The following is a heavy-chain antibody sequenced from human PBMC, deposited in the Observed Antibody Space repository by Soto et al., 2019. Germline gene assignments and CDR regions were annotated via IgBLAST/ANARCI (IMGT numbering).Heavy chain of an antibody. J-gene: IGHJ5*02. Sequence: QVQLVQSGAEVKKPGASVWVSCKASGYTFTNYDINWVRQATGQGLEWLGWMNPNSGNTGYAQKFQGRVTMTSRTAISTANMELNTRGSEDPAVYYCARNTYVAIRNWLDTWGQGTLVTVYS. V-gene: IGHV1-8*01. CDR1: GYTFTNYD. CDR3: ARNTYVAIRNWLDT. CDR2: MNPNSGNT. D-gene: IGHD2-21*01.